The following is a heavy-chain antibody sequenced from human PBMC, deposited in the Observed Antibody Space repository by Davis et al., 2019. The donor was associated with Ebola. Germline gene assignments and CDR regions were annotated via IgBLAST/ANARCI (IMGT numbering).Heavy chain of an antibody. CDR2: INHSGST. CDR1: GGSFSGYY. J-gene: IGHJ4*02. V-gene: IGHV4-34*01. D-gene: IGHD6-19*01. CDR3: ARHQGALDSSGWYVLGY. Sequence: SETLSLTCAVYGGSFSGYYWSWIRQPPGKGLEWIGEINHSGSTNYNPSLKSRVPISVDTSKNQFSLKLSSVTAADTAVYYCARHQGALDSSGWYVLGYWGQGTLVTVSS.